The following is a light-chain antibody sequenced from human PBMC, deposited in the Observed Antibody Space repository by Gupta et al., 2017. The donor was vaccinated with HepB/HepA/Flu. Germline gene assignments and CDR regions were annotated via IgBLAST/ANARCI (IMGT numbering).Light chain of an antibody. Sequence: QSVLTQPPSVSGAPGQRVIISCTGSSYNIGAGYNVHWYQQLPGTAPKLLIYRNTNRPSGVPDRFSGSKSGTSASLVITGLQPEDEADYYCQSFDSRLSGSAVFGGGTQLTVL. J-gene: IGLJ7*01. V-gene: IGLV1-40*01. CDR2: RNT. CDR1: SYNIGAGYN. CDR3: QSFDSRLSGSAV.